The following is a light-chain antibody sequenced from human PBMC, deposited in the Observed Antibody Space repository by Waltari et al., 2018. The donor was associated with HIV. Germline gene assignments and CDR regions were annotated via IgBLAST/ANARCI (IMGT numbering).Light chain of an antibody. V-gene: IGKV3-15*01. Sequence: EIVMTHSPAPLWLSPGETATLSCRTRQSIATNLAWYQQKRGQAPKLLIYYASTGAAGVPPRFSGSGSWTEFNLTIDSLQSDDFAIYYCQQYNNWPYTFARGSKVEVK. CDR1: QSIATN. CDR3: QQYNNWPYT. J-gene: IGKJ2*01. CDR2: YAS.